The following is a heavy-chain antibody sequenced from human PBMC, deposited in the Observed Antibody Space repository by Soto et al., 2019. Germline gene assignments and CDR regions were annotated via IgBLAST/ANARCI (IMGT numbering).Heavy chain of an antibody. CDR2: INPSGGST. J-gene: IGHJ6*02. CDR3: ARDLGYDFWSGYQYYYYGMDV. CDR1: GYAFTSYY. V-gene: IGHV1-46*01. D-gene: IGHD3-3*01. Sequence: GASVKVSCKASGYAFTSYYMHWVRQAPGQGLEWKGIINPSGGSTSYAQKFQGRVTMTRDTSTSTVYMELSSLRSEDTAVYYCARDLGYDFWSGYQYYYYGMDVWGQGTTVTVSS.